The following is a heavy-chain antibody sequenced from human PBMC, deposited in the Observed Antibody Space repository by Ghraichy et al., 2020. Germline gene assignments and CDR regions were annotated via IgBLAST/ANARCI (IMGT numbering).Heavy chain of an antibody. J-gene: IGHJ4*02. CDR1: GFTFDDYA. D-gene: IGHD3-22*01. Sequence: LSLTCAASGFTFDDYAMHWVRQAPGKGLEWVSGISWNSGSIGYADSVKGRFTISRDNAKNSLYLQMNSLRAEDTALYYCAKAPGRYYYDSSDYWGQGTLVTVSS. V-gene: IGHV3-9*01. CDR3: AKAPGRYYYDSSDY. CDR2: ISWNSGSI.